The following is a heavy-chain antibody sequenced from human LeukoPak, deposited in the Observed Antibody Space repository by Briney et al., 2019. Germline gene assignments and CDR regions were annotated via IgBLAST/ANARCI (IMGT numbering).Heavy chain of an antibody. CDR2: ISAYNDNT. CDR1: GYTFTDYG. D-gene: IGHD6-19*01. CDR3: ARVTAVAGGEAFDI. V-gene: IGHV1-18*01. J-gene: IGHJ3*02. Sequence: ASVKVSCKASGYTFTDYGISWVRQAPGQGLEWMGWISAYNDNTNYAQKLQGRVTMTTDTSTTTAYMELRSLRSDDTAVYYCARVTAVAGGEAFDIWGRGTMVTVSS.